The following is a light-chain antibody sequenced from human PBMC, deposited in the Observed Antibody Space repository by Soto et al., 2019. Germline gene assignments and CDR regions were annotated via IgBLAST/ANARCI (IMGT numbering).Light chain of an antibody. CDR3: QRYGSSPRT. V-gene: IGKV3-20*01. J-gene: IGKJ1*01. CDR2: GAS. Sequence: EIVLTQSPGTLPLSPGERATLSCRASQSVSSYLAWYQQKPGQAPRLLIYGASSRATGIPDRFSGSGSGTDFPLTISRLEPEDFAVYYCQRYGSSPRTFGQGTKVYIK. CDR1: QSVSSY.